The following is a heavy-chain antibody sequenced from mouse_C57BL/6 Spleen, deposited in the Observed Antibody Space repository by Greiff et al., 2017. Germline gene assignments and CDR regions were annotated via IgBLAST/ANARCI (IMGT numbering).Heavy chain of an antibody. CDR3: ARHGWDRGFAY. J-gene: IGHJ3*01. CDR1: EYAFPSYD. V-gene: IGHV5-2*01. D-gene: IGHD3-3*01. Sequence: EVQLVESGGGLVQPGASLKLSCESNEYAFPSYDMPWVRQTPEKRLELVAAINNHGGSTYYPDTMERRFIIARDNSKKTLYLQMNSLRSEDTALYYCARHGWDRGFAYRGQGTLVTVAA. CDR2: INNHGGST.